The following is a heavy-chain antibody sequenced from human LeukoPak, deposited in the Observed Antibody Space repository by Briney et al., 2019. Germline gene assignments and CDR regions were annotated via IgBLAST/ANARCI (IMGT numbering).Heavy chain of an antibody. Sequence: ASVKVSCKASGYTFTGYYMHWVRQAPGQGLEWMGWINPNSGGTNYAQKFQGRVTMTRDTSISTAYMELSRLRSDDTAVYYCANSCSGDCYFDYWGRGTLVTVSS. V-gene: IGHV1-2*02. D-gene: IGHD2-21*02. CDR2: INPNSGGT. CDR1: GYTFTGYY. J-gene: IGHJ4*02. CDR3: ANSCSGDCYFDY.